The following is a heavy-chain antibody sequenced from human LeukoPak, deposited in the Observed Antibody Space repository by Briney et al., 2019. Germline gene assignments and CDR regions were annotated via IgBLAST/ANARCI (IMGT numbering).Heavy chain of an antibody. V-gene: IGHV1-18*01. CDR1: GYTFTSYG. D-gene: IGHD3-3*01. CDR2: ISAYNGNT. Sequence: ASVKVSCKASGYTFTSYGISWVRQSPGQGLEWMGWISAYNGNTNYAQKLQGRVTMTTDTSTSTAYMELRSLRSDDTAVYYCARDEIRFRSGNYYYFDYWGQGTLVTVSS. CDR3: ARDEIRFRSGNYYYFDY. J-gene: IGHJ4*02.